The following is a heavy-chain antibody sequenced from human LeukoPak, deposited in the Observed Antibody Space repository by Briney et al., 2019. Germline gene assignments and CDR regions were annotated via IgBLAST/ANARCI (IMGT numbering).Heavy chain of an antibody. CDR2: IRYDETNK. CDR3: AKDRSTSLMDV. D-gene: IGHD2-2*01. V-gene: IGHV3-30*02. CDR1: GFTFRSYG. Sequence: PGGALRLSCAAYGFTFRSYGMPWVRQAPGKGLEWVAFIRYDETNKYYADSVKGRFIISIDNSNNPLYLQMNSVRTEHRPVYYCAKDRSTSLMDVWREGTAVTLCS. J-gene: IGHJ6*01.